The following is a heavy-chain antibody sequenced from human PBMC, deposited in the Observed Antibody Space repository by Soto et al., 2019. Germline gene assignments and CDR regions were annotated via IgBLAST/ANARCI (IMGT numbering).Heavy chain of an antibody. D-gene: IGHD2-15*01. V-gene: IGHV1-18*01. CDR1: GYTFTSYG. CDR2: ISAYNGNT. J-gene: IGHJ6*02. Sequence: QVQLVHSGAEVKNPGASVKVSCKASGYTFTSYGISWGRQAPGQGLEWMGWISAYNGNTNYAQKLQGRVTITKDTSTSTANMERRSRTSDDTAGYYCARDSGGMTDYYYYSMDVWGQGTTVTVAS. CDR3: ARDSGGMTDYYYYSMDV.